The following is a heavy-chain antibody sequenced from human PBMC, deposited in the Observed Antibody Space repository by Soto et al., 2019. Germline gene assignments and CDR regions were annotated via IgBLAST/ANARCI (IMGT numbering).Heavy chain of an antibody. Sequence: EVQLLESGGGLVQPGGSLRLSCAASGFTFSSYAMWWVRQAPGTGLECVSAISGGGETTYYADSVKGRFTISRDNSKNTLDLQMNSLRAEDTAVYYCAFNSGSGSYYFDYWGQGTLVTVSS. CDR3: AFNSGSGSYYFDY. J-gene: IGHJ4*02. V-gene: IGHV3-23*01. D-gene: IGHD3-10*01. CDR1: GFTFSSYA. CDR2: ISGGGETT.